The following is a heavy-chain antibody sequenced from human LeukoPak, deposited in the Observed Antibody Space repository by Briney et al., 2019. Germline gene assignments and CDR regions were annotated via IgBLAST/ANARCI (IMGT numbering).Heavy chain of an antibody. V-gene: IGHV4-61*01. D-gene: IGHD3-10*01. CDR3: ARDVGSEFDH. Sequence: SETLSLTCTVSGYSISSGYYWSWIRQPPGKGLEWIGCIYNSGSIKYNPSLKSRVTISVDTSKNQFSLNLSSVTAADTAVYYCARDVGSEFDHWGQGTLVTVSS. CDR2: IYNSGSI. J-gene: IGHJ4*02. CDR1: GYSISSGYY.